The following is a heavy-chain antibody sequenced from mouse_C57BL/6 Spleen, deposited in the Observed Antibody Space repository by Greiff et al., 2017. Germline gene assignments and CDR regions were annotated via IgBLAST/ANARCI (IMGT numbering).Heavy chain of an antibody. V-gene: IGHV1-26*01. CDR1: GYTFTDYY. CDR2: INPNNGGT. D-gene: IGHD2-3*01. Sequence: VQLQQSGPELVKPGASVKISCKASGYTFTDYYMNWVKQSHGKSLEWIGDINPNNGGTSYNQKFKGKATLTVDKSSSAAYMELRSLTAEDSADYYGTRGDGYDYWGQGTTLTVSS. J-gene: IGHJ2*01. CDR3: TRGDGYDY.